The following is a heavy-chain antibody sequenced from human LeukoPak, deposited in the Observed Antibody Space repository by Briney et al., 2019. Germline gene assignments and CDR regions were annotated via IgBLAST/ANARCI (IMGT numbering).Heavy chain of an antibody. CDR2: ISLAGRT. CDR3: SRESGAFCPFGY. CDR1: GVSISSTNW. J-gene: IGHJ4*02. D-gene: IGHD1-26*01. V-gene: IGHV4-4*02. Sequence: PSETLSLTCGVSGVSISSTNWWSLVRQPPGQELEWIGEISLAGRTNYNPSLNGRVTMSLDESSNQLSLNLTPVTAADTAIYYCSRESGAFCPFGYWGQGTLVIVPS.